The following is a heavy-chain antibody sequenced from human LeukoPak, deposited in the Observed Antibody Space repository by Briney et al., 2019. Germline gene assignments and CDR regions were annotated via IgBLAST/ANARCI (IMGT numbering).Heavy chain of an antibody. CDR3: AKDARHRVRYLPLNYYYGMDV. V-gene: IGHV3-30*02. D-gene: IGHD3-9*01. CDR2: IWYDGSNK. Sequence: GGSLRLSCAASGFTFSSYGMHWVRQAPGKGLEWVAVIWYDGSNKYYADSVKGRFTISRDNSKNTLYLQMNSLRAEDTAVYYCAKDARHRVRYLPLNYYYGMDVWGQGTTVTVSS. CDR1: GFTFSSYG. J-gene: IGHJ6*02.